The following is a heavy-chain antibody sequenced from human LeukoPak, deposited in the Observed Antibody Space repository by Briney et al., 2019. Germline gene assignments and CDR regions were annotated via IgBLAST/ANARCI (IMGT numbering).Heavy chain of an antibody. J-gene: IGHJ4*02. V-gene: IGHV1-46*01. CDR1: GYTFTSYY. Sequence: ASVKVSCKASGYTFTSYYMHWARQAPGQGLEWMGIINPSRSSTSYPQKFQGRVTMTRDTSTSTAYMELRSLRSDDTAVYYCARVTHVERWLQSRGFDYWGQGTLVTVSS. D-gene: IGHD5-24*01. CDR2: INPSRSST. CDR3: ARVTHVERWLQSRGFDY.